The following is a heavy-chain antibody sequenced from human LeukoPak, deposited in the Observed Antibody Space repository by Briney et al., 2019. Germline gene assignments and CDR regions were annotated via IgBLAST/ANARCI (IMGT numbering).Heavy chain of an antibody. CDR1: GFTFSSYD. Sequence: GGSLRLSCAASGFTFSSYDIHWVRQAPDKGLEWVAVISYDGSNKYYADSVKGRFTISRDNFKNTLYLQMNSLRAEDTAVYYCAKVYSSGWYGYFDYWGQGTLVTVSS. CDR3: AKVYSSGWYGYFDY. CDR2: ISYDGSNK. J-gene: IGHJ4*02. V-gene: IGHV3-30*18. D-gene: IGHD6-19*01.